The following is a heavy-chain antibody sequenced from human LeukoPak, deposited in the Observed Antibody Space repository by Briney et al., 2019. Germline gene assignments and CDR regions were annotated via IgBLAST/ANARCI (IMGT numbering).Heavy chain of an antibody. CDR3: ARGYNYDFWSGEYFDY. V-gene: IGHV1-18*01. CDR2: ISAYNGNT. J-gene: IGHJ4*02. D-gene: IGHD3-3*01. CDR1: GYTFTSYG. Sequence: GASVKVSRKASGYTFTSYGISWVRQAPGQGLEWMGWISAYNGNTNYAQKLQGRVTMTTDTSTSTAYMELRSLRSDDTAVYYCARGYNYDFWSGEYFDYWGQGTLVTVSS.